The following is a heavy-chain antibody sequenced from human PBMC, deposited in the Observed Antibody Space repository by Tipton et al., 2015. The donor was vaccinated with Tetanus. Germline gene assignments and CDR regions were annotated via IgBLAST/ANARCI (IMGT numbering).Heavy chain of an antibody. Sequence: QLVQSGGGVVQPGRSLRLSCAASGFTFSSSGMNWIRQHPGKGLEWIGYIYYSGSTYYNPSLKSRVTISVDTSKNQFSLKLSSVTAADTAVYYCARDRGVSRGVDYWGQGTLVTVSS. CDR2: IYYSGST. V-gene: IGHV4-31*02. CDR3: ARDRGVSRGVDY. D-gene: IGHD3-10*01. J-gene: IGHJ4*02. CDR1: GFTFSSSG.